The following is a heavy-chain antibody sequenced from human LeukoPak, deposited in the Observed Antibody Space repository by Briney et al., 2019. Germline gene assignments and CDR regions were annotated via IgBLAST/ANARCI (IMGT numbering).Heavy chain of an antibody. CDR1: GYSISSGYY. CDR2: IYHSGST. D-gene: IGHD1-26*01. J-gene: IGHJ4*02. CDR3: ARAGGDY. Sequence: PSETLSLTCTVSGYSISSGYYWGWIRQPPGKGLEWIGSIYHSGSTYYNPSLKSRVTISVDTSKNQFSLKLSSVTAADTAVYYCARAGGDYWGQGTLVTASS. V-gene: IGHV4-38-2*02.